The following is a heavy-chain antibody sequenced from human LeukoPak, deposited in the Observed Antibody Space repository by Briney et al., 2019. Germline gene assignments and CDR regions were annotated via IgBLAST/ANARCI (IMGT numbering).Heavy chain of an antibody. CDR2: ISSSGSAI. J-gene: IGHJ4*02. CDR3: SRVYQWLGMAYFDY. Sequence: GGSLRLSWAASGFTFSDYYMSWIRQAPGKGLEWVSYISSSGSAIYYADSVKGRFTISRDNAKNSLYLQMNSLRAEDTAVYYCSRVYQWLGMAYFDYWGQGTLVTVSS. D-gene: IGHD6-19*01. CDR1: GFTFSDYY. V-gene: IGHV3-11*01.